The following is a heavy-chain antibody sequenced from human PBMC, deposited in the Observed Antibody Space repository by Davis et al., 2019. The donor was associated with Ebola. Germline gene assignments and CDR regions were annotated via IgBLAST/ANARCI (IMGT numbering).Heavy chain of an antibody. V-gene: IGHV4-39*01. D-gene: IGHD6-6*01. CDR1: GGSISSSSYY. CDR3: ARGGIAARYWYFDL. Sequence: PSDTLSLTCTVSGGSISSSSYYWGWIRQPPGKGLEWIGGIYYSGGTYYNPSLKSRVTISVDTSKNQFSLKLSSVTAADTAVYYCARGGIAARYWYFDLWGRGTLVTVSS. CDR2: IYYSGGT. J-gene: IGHJ2*01.